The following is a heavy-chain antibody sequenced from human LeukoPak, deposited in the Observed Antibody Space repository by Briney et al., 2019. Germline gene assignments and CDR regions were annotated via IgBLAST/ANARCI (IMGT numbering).Heavy chain of an antibody. Sequence: HAGGSLRLSCAASGFTFSSSAMSWVRQAAGKGLEWVSAISNNGGYTYYADSVQGRFTISRDNSKSTLCLQMNSLRAEDTAVYYCAKQLGYCSDGSCYFPYWGQGTLVTVSS. V-gene: IGHV3-23*01. CDR3: AKQLGYCSDGSCYFPY. CDR1: GFTFSSSA. CDR2: ISNNGGYT. D-gene: IGHD2-15*01. J-gene: IGHJ4*02.